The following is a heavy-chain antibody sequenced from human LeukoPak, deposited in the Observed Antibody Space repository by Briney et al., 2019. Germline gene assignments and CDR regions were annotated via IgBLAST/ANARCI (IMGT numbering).Heavy chain of an antibody. CDR2: IIPIFGTA. D-gene: IGHD6-19*01. CDR1: GYTFTSYD. V-gene: IGHV1-69*06. Sequence: ASVKVSCKASGYTFTSYDINWVRQAPGQGLEWMGGIIPIFGTANYAQKFQGRVTITADKSTSTAYMELSSLRSEDTAVYYCARSPRWVAVAGYLDYWGQGTLVTVSS. CDR3: ARSPRWVAVAGYLDY. J-gene: IGHJ4*02.